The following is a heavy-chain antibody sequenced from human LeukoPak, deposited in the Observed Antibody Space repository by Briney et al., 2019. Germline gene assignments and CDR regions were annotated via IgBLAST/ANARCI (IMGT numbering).Heavy chain of an antibody. V-gene: IGHV3-30*18. D-gene: IGHD3-10*01. CDR2: ISYDGSNK. Sequence: GRSLRLSCAASGFTFSIYGMHWVRQAPGKGLEWVAVISYDGSNKYYAESVKGRFTISRDNSKNTLYLQMTSLRDEDTAVYYCAKEYYYGSGSYYGPSYYFDYWGQGTLVTVSS. CDR3: AKEYYYGSGSYYGPSYYFDY. J-gene: IGHJ4*02. CDR1: GFTFSIYG.